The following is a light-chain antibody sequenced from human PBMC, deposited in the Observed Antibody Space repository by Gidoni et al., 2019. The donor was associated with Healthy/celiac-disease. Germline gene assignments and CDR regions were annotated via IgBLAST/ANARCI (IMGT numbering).Light chain of an antibody. V-gene: IGKV3-11*01. Sequence: EIVLTQYPAILSLSPGERATLSCRASESVGTYLAWYQQKPGQAPRLVIDDASSRATGVPARFSGSGSETDFTLVINNLEPEDFAIYYCQQRDNWPPGTFGQGTKLEIK. J-gene: IGKJ2*01. CDR3: QQRDNWPPGT. CDR1: ESVGTY. CDR2: DAS.